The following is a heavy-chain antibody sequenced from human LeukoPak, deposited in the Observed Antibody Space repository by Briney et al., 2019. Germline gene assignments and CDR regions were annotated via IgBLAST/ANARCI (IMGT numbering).Heavy chain of an antibody. CDR1: GGSFSGYY. CDR2: IYTSGST. J-gene: IGHJ4*02. D-gene: IGHD3-22*01. CDR3: ARDLYYDSSEFDY. V-gene: IGHV4-4*07. Sequence: SETLSLTCAVYGGSFSGYYWSWIRQPAGKGLEWIGRIYTSGSTNYNPSLKSRVTISVDTSKNQFSLKLSSVTAADTAVYYCARDLYYDSSEFDYWGQGTLVTVSS.